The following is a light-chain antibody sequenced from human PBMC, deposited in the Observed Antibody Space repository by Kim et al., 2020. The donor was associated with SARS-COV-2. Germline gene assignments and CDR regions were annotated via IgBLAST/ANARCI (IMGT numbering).Light chain of an antibody. CDR2: DAS. V-gene: IGKV3-11*01. CDR1: QSVSSY. Sequence: SPGERATLSCRASQSVSSYLAWYQQKPGQAPRLLIYDASNRAAGIPARVSGSVSGTDFTLTISSLEPEEFAVYYCQQRSNWPPLTFGGGTEVDI. CDR3: QQRSNWPPLT. J-gene: IGKJ4*01.